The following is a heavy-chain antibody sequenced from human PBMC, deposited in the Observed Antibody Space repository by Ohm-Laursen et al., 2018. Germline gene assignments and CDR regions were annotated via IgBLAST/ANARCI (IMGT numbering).Heavy chain of an antibody. V-gene: IGHV1-8*01. CDR1: GYTFTSYD. J-gene: IGHJ4*02. Sequence: SVKVSCKASGYTFTSYDINWVRQATGQGLEWMGWMNPNSGNTGYAQKFQGRVTMTRNTSISTAYMELSSLRSEDTAVYYCAGINYDFWSGYYAPEEPDYWGQGTLVTVSS. D-gene: IGHD3-3*01. CDR2: MNPNSGNT. CDR3: AGINYDFWSGYYAPEEPDY.